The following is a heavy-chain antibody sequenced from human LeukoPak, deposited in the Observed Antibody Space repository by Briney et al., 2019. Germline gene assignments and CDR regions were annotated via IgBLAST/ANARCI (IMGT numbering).Heavy chain of an antibody. CDR3: GSLYCSSTSCYLFH. V-gene: IGHV4-59*08. CDR2: IYYSGST. J-gene: IGHJ4*02. Sequence: ETLSHTCPVTGGSNSSYHLSWIRPTPAKGLEWIGHIYYSGSTNYNPSLKSRVNISVDTSKNQFSHKLSSVTAADKAVYYCGSLYCSSTSCYLFHWGQGTLVTVSS. D-gene: IGHD2-2*01. CDR1: GGSNSSYH.